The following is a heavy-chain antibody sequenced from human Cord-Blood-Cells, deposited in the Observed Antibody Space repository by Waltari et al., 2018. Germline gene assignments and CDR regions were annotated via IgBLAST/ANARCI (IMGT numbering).Heavy chain of an antibody. D-gene: IGHD3-10*01. V-gene: IGHV4-39*01. CDR3: ARHEGMWFDP. CDR2: IYYSGST. Sequence: QLQLQESGPGLVKPSETLSLTCTVSGGPISSSSYYWGWLRQPPGKGLEWIGGIYYSGSTYYNPSLKSRVTISVDTSKNQFSLKLSSVTAADTAVYYCARHEGMWFDPWGQGTLVTVSS. CDR1: GGPISSSSYY. J-gene: IGHJ5*02.